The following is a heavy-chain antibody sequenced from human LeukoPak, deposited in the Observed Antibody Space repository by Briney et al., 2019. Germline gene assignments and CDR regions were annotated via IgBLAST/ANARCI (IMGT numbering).Heavy chain of an antibody. D-gene: IGHD2-15*01. V-gene: IGHV3-66*01. Sequence: GGSLRLSCAASGFTFSSYEMNWVRQAPGKGLEWVSVIYSGGSTYYADSVKGRFTISRDNSKNTLYLQMNSLRAEDTAVYYCAGGTALWYYYGMDVWGQGTTVTVSS. CDR3: AGGTALWYYYGMDV. CDR2: IYSGGST. J-gene: IGHJ6*02. CDR1: GFTFSSYE.